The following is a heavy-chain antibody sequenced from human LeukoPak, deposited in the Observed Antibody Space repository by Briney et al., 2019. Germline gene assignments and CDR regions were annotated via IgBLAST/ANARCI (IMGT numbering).Heavy chain of an antibody. CDR1: GFTFSSSA. J-gene: IGHJ3*02. V-gene: IGHV3-64*02. Sequence: GGSLRLSCAASGFTFSSSAMHWVRQAPGKGLEYVSAISSNGGRVYYADSVKGRFTISRDNSENTLYLQMGSLRAEDMAVYYCARAGTTVYDAFDIWGQGTMVTVSS. CDR3: ARAGTTVYDAFDI. CDR2: ISSNGGRV. D-gene: IGHD1-1*01.